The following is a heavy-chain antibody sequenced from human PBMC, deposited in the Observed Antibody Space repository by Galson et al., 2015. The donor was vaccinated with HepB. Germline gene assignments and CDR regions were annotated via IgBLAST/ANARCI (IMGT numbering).Heavy chain of an antibody. Sequence: SLRLSCAASGFTFSTSWMGWVRQAPGKGLEWVANIKPDGSKGYYVDSVKGRFTISRDNAKSSLFLQMDSLRAEDSAVYYCAQTGWDVPGHWGLGTLVTVSS. J-gene: IGHJ4*02. V-gene: IGHV3-7*03. D-gene: IGHD1-14*01. CDR2: IKPDGSKG. CDR3: AQTGWDVPGH. CDR1: GFTFSTSW.